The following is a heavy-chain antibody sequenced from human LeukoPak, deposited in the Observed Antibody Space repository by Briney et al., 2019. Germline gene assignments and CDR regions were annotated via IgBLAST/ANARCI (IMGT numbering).Heavy chain of an antibody. V-gene: IGHV3-30-3*01. CDR1: GFTFSSYA. D-gene: IGHD4-17*01. CDR3: ARDASRATVTWFDP. Sequence: GGSLRLSCAASGFTFSSYAMHWVRQAPGKGPEWVAVISYDGSNKYYADSVKGRFTISRDNSKNTLYLQMNSLRAEDTAVYYCARDASRATVTWFDPWGQGTLVTVSS. J-gene: IGHJ5*02. CDR2: ISYDGSNK.